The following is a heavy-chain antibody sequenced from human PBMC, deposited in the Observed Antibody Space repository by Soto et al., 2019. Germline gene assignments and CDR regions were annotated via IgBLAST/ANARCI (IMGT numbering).Heavy chain of an antibody. V-gene: IGHV3-33*01. J-gene: IGHJ4*02. D-gene: IGHD3-3*01. Sequence: GGSLRLSCAASGFTFSSYCMHWVRQAPGKGLEWVAVIWYDGSNKYYADSVKGRFTISRDNSKNTLYLQMNSLRAEDTAVYYCARAYDFWSGYLDYWGQGTLVTVSS. CDR1: GFTFSSYC. CDR3: ARAYDFWSGYLDY. CDR2: IWYDGSNK.